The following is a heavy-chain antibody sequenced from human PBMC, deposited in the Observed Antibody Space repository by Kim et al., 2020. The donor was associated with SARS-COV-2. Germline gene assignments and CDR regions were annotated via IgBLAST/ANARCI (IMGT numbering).Heavy chain of an antibody. CDR1: GYTFTSYY. V-gene: IGHV1-46*01. CDR3: ARGTNAYYYDSSGYPVLGY. D-gene: IGHD3-22*01. J-gene: IGHJ4*02. CDR2: INPSGGST. Sequence: ASVKVSCKASGYTFTSYYMHWVRQAPGQGLEWMGIINPSGGSTSYAQKFQGRVTMTRDTSTSTVYMELSSLRSEDTAVYYCARGTNAYYYDSSGYPVLGYWGQGTLVTVSS.